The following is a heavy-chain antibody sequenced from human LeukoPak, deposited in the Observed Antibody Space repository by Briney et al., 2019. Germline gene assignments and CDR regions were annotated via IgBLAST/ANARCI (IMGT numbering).Heavy chain of an antibody. J-gene: IGHJ3*01. Sequence: EASETLSLTCTVSGGSISSYYWSWIRQPPGKGLEWIGYIYYSGSTNYNPSLKSRVTISVDTSRRQFSLNLTSVTAADTAVYYCARQGYSSTSDAFDVWGQGTMVTVS. CDR2: IYYSGST. V-gene: IGHV4-59*08. CDR1: GGSISSYY. D-gene: IGHD5-18*01. CDR3: ARQGYSSTSDAFDV.